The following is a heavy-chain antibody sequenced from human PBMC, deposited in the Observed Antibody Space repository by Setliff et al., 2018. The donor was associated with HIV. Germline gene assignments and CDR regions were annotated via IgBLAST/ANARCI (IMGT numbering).Heavy chain of an antibody. D-gene: IGHD4-17*01. CDR2: IKQDGSEK. CDR3: TTGGYGDLGRYYYYYMDV. CDR1: GFTFSSYW. Sequence: GGSLRLSCAASGFTFSSYWMSWVRQAPGKGLEWVANIKQDGSEKYYVDSVKGRFTISRDNAKNSLYLQMNSLRAEDTAVYYCTTGGYGDLGRYYYYYMDVWGKGTTVTVSS. V-gene: IGHV3-7*03. J-gene: IGHJ6*03.